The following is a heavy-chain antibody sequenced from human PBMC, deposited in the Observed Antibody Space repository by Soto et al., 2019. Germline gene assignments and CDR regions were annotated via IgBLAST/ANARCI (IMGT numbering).Heavy chain of an antibody. V-gene: IGHV1-69*18. CDR1: GVTFSSYA. CDR3: AKDGSWDGGGGES. CDR2: IIPVFPTS. Sequence: QVQLVQSGAELKKPGSSVKVSCSASGVTFSSYAFTWVRQAPGQGLEWMGNIIPVFPTSNYAQGFQGRLTIIAYESTNTIYMELSSLRSEDTAVYFCAKDGSWDGGGGESWSQGTLVIVSS. D-gene: IGHD3-16*01. J-gene: IGHJ4*02.